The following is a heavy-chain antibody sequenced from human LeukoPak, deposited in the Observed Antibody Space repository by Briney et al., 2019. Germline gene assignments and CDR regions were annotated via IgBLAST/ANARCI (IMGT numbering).Heavy chain of an antibody. CDR2: ISHTGLT. CDR3: ARVPDIAARPCDS. Sequence: SSETLSLTCAVYGGSFSGYYWTVIRQTPGKGLEWIGEISHTGLTGSNPSLKSRVTISVDSSKKQFSLRMTSVTAADTGVYYCARVPDIAARPCDSWGPGTLVTVSS. J-gene: IGHJ4*02. V-gene: IGHV4-34*01. CDR1: GGSFSGYY. D-gene: IGHD1-1*01.